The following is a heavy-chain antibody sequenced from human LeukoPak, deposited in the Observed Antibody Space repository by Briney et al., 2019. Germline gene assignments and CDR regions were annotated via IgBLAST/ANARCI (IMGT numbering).Heavy chain of an antibody. Sequence: GGSLRLSCATSGFTFSNYAMTWVRPAPGKGLEWVATISGSGDTSYYADSVRGRYTVSRDNSKNTLYLQTDNLRSEDTAVYYCAKHANSGRAEIDFGGQGTLVIVSS. CDR3: AKHANSGRAEIDF. D-gene: IGHD1-26*01. CDR2: ISGSGDTS. CDR1: GFTFSNYA. V-gene: IGHV3-23*01. J-gene: IGHJ4*02.